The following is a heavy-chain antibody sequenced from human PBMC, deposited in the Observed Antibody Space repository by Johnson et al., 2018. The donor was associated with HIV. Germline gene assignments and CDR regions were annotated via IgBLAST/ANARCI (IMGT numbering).Heavy chain of an antibody. CDR3: ARATTPHDAFDI. D-gene: IGHD1-1*01. CDR2: IYSGGST. Sequence: QVQLVESGGGVVQPGGSLRLSCAASGFTFSSYGMHWVRQAPGKGLEWVSVIYSGGSTYYADSVKGRFTISRDNSKNTLYLQMNSLRAEDTAVYYCARATTPHDAFDIWGQGTMVTVSS. J-gene: IGHJ3*02. CDR1: GFTFSSYG. V-gene: IGHV3-NL1*01.